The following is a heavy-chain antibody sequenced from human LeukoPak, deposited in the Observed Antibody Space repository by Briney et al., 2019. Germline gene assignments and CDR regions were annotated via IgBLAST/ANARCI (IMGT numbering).Heavy chain of an antibody. D-gene: IGHD3-10*01. V-gene: IGHV1-8*01. Sequence: APVKVSCKASGYTFTSYDINWVRQAPGQGLEWMGWMNPNSGNTGYAQKFQGRVTMTRNTSISTAYMELSSLRSEDTAVYYCARSQYRRDYYGSGSYFRYWGQGTLVTVSS. CDR2: MNPNSGNT. CDR1: GYTFTSYD. J-gene: IGHJ4*02. CDR3: ARSQYRRDYYGSGSYFRY.